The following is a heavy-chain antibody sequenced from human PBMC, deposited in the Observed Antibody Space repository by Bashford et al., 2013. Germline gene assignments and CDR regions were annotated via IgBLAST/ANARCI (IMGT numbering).Heavy chain of an antibody. J-gene: IGHJ4*02. V-gene: IGHV4-59*08. CDR3: ARLSLRGSYIDY. CDR1: GGSISGFH. D-gene: IGHD1-26*01. Sequence: SETLSLTCTVSGGSISGFHWTWIRQSPEKGLEWIGSMSKTGTTTHNPSLKSRLSLSVDTSKSQFSLELRSVTAADTATYYCARLSLRGSYIDYWGQGVLVTVSS. CDR2: MSKTGTT.